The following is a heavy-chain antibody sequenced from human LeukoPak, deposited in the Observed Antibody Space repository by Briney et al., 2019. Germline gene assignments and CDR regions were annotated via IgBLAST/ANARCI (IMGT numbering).Heavy chain of an antibody. Sequence: SETLSLTCAVYGGSFSSYYWSWIRQPPGKGLEWIGEINHSGSTNYNPSLKSRVTISVDTSKNQFSLKLSSVTAADTAVYYCAGHYYSSVVRGYRFDPWGQGTLVTVSS. CDR2: INHSGST. D-gene: IGHD3-10*01. CDR3: AGHYYSSVVRGYRFDP. CDR1: GGSFSSYY. V-gene: IGHV4-34*01. J-gene: IGHJ5*02.